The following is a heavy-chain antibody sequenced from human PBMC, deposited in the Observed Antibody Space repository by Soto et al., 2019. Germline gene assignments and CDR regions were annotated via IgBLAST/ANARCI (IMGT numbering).Heavy chain of an antibody. CDR3: VRDVFYHFRTGSPSHLFDF. Sequence: ASVKVSCKTSGFTFTNYVLFWVRQAPGQRLEWVGWIHAGNGNTESSEKFQGRVTLTTDTSASTAYMELSSLRSEDTALYYCVRDVFYHFRTGSPSHLFDFWGQGSLVTVSS. CDR1: GFTFTNYV. D-gene: IGHD3-3*01. V-gene: IGHV1-3*01. CDR2: IHAGNGNT. J-gene: IGHJ4*02.